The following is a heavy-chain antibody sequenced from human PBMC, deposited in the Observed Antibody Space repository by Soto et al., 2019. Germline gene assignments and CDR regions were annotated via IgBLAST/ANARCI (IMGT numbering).Heavy chain of an antibody. CDR1: GFPFSRFT. CDR2: ILNGGETT. D-gene: IGHD2-21*01. CDR3: AKHDCGTNGCSGAYSGAY. Sequence: EVQLLESGGGLVQPGGSLRLSCVASGFPFSRFTMRWIRQTPGKGLEWVSTILNGGETTSYADSVQGRFTISRDDSRNTVDLQMNSLKLEDTAIYYCAKHDCGTNGCSGAYSGAYWGQGTLVIVSS. V-gene: IGHV3-23*01. J-gene: IGHJ4*02.